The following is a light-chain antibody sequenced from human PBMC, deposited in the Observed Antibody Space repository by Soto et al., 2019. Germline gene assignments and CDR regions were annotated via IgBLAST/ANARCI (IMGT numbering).Light chain of an antibody. Sequence: DIQMTQSPSSLSASVGDRVTITCRASQSISSYLNWYQQKPGKAPNLLIYTASSLESGVPSRFSGSGSGTDFTLTIASLQPEDFATYFCQQSYSRPRTFDQGTKVEIK. CDR1: QSISSY. V-gene: IGKV1-39*01. CDR2: TAS. J-gene: IGKJ1*01. CDR3: QQSYSRPRT.